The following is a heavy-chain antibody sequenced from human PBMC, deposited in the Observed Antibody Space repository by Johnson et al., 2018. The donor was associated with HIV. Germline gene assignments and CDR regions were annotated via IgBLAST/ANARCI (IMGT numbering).Heavy chain of an antibody. CDR3: ATFYYDNSNDFEVASFCPGPTDR. V-gene: IGHV3-23*04. D-gene: IGHD3-22*01. Sequence: VQLVESGGGLAQPGRSLRLSCTASGFTFGDYALSWVRQAPGKGLEWVSGISWNGGKTHYVDSVKGQFSISRDNSKNTLYLQMNSLTAEDTAVYYCATFYYDNSNDFEVASFCPGPTDRWGQGTLVTVSS. CDR1: GFTFGDYA. J-gene: IGHJ3*01. CDR2: ISWNGGKT.